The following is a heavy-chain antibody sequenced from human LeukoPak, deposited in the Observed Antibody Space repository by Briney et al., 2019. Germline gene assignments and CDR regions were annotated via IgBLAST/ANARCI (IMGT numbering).Heavy chain of an antibody. Sequence: SETLSLTCSVSGGSISSSSYYWGWIRQPPGKGLEWIGSIYYSGSTYYNPSLKSRVTISVDTSKNQFSLKLSSVTAADTAVYYCATGGPDYWGQGTLVTVSS. CDR3: ATGGPDY. V-gene: IGHV4-39*01. CDR1: GGSISSSSYY. J-gene: IGHJ4*02. CDR2: IYYSGST. D-gene: IGHD2-15*01.